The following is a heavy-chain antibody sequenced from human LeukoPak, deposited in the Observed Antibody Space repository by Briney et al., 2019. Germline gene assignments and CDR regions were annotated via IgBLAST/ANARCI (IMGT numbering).Heavy chain of an antibody. J-gene: IGHJ4*02. CDR1: GGSFSGYY. Sequence: SETLSLTCAVYGGSFSGYYWSWIRQPPGKGLEWIGEINHSGSTNYNPSLKSRVTISVDTSKNQFSLKLSSVTAADAAVYYRARGRLIFYWGQGTLVTVSS. CDR3: ARGRLIFY. V-gene: IGHV4-34*01. CDR2: INHSGST. D-gene: IGHD2-15*01.